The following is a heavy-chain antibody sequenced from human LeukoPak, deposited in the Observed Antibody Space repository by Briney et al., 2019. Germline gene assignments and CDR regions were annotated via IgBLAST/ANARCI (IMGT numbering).Heavy chain of an antibody. Sequence: GASGKVSCKASGYIFTGHYLFWVRQAPGQGLEWMGWINPNGGATRYAQKFQGRVTLTCDTSIRTTYMELSSLTSDDTAVYYCARDERYSDADHHYPDLGYWGQGTLVTVSS. CDR3: ARDERYSDADHHYPDLGY. V-gene: IGHV1-2*02. CDR1: GYIFTGHY. D-gene: IGHD3-16*01. J-gene: IGHJ4*02. CDR2: INPNGGAT.